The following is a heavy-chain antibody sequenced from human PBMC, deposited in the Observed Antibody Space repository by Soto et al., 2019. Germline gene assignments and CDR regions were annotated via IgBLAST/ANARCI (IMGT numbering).Heavy chain of an antibody. CDR1: GGSISSYY. J-gene: IGHJ5*02. D-gene: IGHD2-15*01. V-gene: IGHV4-59*01. CDR2: IFYSGRSGST. Sequence: SETLSLTCSVSGGSISSYYWSWIRQPPGKGLEWIGYIFYSGRSGSTNHNPSLKSRVTISVDTSKNQFSLKLSSVTAADTAVYYCARAALGWFDPWGQGTLVTVSS. CDR3: ARAALGWFDP.